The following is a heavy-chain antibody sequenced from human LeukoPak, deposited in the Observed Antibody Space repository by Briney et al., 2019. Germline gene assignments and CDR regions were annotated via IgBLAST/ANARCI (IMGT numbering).Heavy chain of an antibody. CDR2: IYYSGST. V-gene: IGHV4-59*01. CDR3: ARHQEWLLYPRRSDYFDY. CDR1: GGSISSYY. Sequence: SETLSLTCTVSGGSISSYYWSWIRQPPGKGLEWIGYIYYSGSTNYNPSLKSRVTISVDTSKNQFSLKLSSVTAADTAVYYCARHQEWLLYPRRSDYFDYWGQGTLVTVSS. J-gene: IGHJ4*02. D-gene: IGHD3-3*01.